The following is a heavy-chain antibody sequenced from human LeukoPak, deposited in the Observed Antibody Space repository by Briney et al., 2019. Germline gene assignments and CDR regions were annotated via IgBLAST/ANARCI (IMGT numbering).Heavy chain of an antibody. D-gene: IGHD4-11*01. V-gene: IGHV3-7*02. CDR2: IKQDGSER. CDR1: GLTFSNYW. Sequence: GGSLRLSCAASGLTFSNYWMSWVLQAPGKGLEWVANIKQDGSERYYVDSLKGRFTISRDNAKNSVYLQMNSLRAEDTAVYYCAGRTIEVTIDYWGQGTLVTVSS. J-gene: IGHJ4*02. CDR3: AGRTIEVTIDY.